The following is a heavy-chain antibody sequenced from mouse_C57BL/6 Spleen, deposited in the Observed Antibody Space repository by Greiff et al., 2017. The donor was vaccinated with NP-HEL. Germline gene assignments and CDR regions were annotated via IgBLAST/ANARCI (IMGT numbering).Heavy chain of an antibody. J-gene: IGHJ2*01. CDR3: ARLWDVGYFDY. CDR2: INPNNGGT. D-gene: IGHD4-1*01. CDR1: GYTFTDYY. Sequence: VQLQQSGPELVKPGASVKISCKASGYTFTDYYMNWVKQSHGKSLEWIGDINPNNGGTSYNQKFKGKATLTVDKSSSTAYMELRSLTSEDSAVYYCARLWDVGYFDYWGQGTTLTVSS. V-gene: IGHV1-26*01.